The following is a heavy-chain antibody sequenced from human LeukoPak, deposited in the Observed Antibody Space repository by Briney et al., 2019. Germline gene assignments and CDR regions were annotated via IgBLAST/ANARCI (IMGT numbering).Heavy chain of an antibody. CDR1: GFTFSNYA. J-gene: IGHJ4*02. CDR2: IGGGGGST. D-gene: IGHD2-15*01. CDR3: AKGRSRSGPDY. Sequence: PGESLRLSCAASGFTFSNYAMSWVRQAPGKGLEWVSAIGGGGGSTYYAGSVKGRFTISRDNSKNTLYLQMNSLRAEDTALYYCAKGRSRSGPDYWGQGALVTVSS. V-gene: IGHV3-23*01.